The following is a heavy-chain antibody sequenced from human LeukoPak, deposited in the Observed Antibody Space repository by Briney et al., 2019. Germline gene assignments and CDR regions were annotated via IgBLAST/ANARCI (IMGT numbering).Heavy chain of an antibody. D-gene: IGHD3-10*01. CDR3: ARRTGSRLPNWFDP. V-gene: IGHV4-39*01. Sequence: SETLSLTCTVSGGSISSSGYYWGWIRQPPGKGLEWIGTIYYSGTTYYNPSPKSRVTISMDTSKNHFSLKLNSVTAADTAVYYCARRTGSRLPNWFDPWGQGTLVTVSS. J-gene: IGHJ5*02. CDR1: GGSISSSGYY. CDR2: IYYSGTT.